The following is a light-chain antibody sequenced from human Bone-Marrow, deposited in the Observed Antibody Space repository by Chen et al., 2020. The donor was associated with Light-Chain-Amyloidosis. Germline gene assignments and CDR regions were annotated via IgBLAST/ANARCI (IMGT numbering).Light chain of an antibody. Sequence: QLVLTQSPSASASLGASVKPTCTLRRGHSGYASAWHQQQPEKGPRYLMKLNSDGSHSKGDGIPDRFSGSSSGAERYLTISSLQSEDEADYYCQTWGTGIHRVFGGGTKLTVL. CDR1: RGHSGYA. CDR3: QTWGTGIHRV. V-gene: IGLV4-69*01. CDR2: LNSDGSH. J-gene: IGLJ3*02.